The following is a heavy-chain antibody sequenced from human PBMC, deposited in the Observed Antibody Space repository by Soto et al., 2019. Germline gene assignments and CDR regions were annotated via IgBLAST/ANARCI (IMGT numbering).Heavy chain of an antibody. Sequence: PSETLSLTCTVSGGSISSYYWSWIRQPPGKGLEWIGYIYYSGSTNYNPSLKSRVTISVDTSKNQFSLKLSSVTAADTAVYYCAGLIAARYYYYMDVWGQGTTVTVSS. CDR1: GGSISSYY. CDR2: IYYSGST. CDR3: AGLIAARYYYYMDV. V-gene: IGHV4-59*01. D-gene: IGHD6-6*01. J-gene: IGHJ6*03.